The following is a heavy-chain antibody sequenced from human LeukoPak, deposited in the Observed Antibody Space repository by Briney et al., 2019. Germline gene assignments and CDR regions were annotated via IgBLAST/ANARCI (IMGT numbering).Heavy chain of an antibody. CDR2: IYSGGST. J-gene: IGHJ5*02. D-gene: IGHD3-10*01. Sequence: PGGSLRLSCAASGFTVSSNYMSWVRQAPGKGLEWVSVIYSGGSTYYADSVKGRFTISRDNSKNTLYLQMNSLRAEDTAVYYCARVEDYYGSGSGLDWFDPWGQGTLVTVSS. V-gene: IGHV3-53*01. CDR1: GFTVSSNY. CDR3: ARVEDYYGSGSGLDWFDP.